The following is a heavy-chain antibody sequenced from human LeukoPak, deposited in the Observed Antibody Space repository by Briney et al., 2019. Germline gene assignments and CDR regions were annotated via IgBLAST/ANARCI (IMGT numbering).Heavy chain of an antibody. V-gene: IGHV3-11*03. J-gene: IGHJ3*01. CDR2: ISSSSSYT. D-gene: IGHD5-12*01. CDR1: GFTFSDYY. CDR3: AKDIELST. Sequence: GGSLRLSCAASGFTFSDYYMSWIRQAPGKGLEWVSYISSSSSYTKYADSVKGRFTISRDNSDNTLSLHMNSLRVEDTAIYYCAKDIELSTWGLGTMVTVSS.